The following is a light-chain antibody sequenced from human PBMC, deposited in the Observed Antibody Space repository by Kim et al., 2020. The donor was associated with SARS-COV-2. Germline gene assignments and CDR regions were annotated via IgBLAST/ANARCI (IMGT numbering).Light chain of an antibody. Sequence: RATINCKSSHSVLYTSKNKNNLAWYQQKPGQPPRLLIYWASTRQSGVPDRFSGSGSGTDFTLTISSLQAEDVAVYYCQQYYSSPYTFGQGTKLEI. CDR1: HSVLYTSKNKNN. J-gene: IGKJ2*01. CDR3: QQYYSSPYT. CDR2: WAS. V-gene: IGKV4-1*01.